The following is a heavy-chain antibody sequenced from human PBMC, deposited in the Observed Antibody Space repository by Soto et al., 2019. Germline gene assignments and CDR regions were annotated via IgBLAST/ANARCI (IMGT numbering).Heavy chain of an antibody. CDR2: ISYDGSNK. Sequence: GGSLRLSCAASGFSFSSYSMHWVRQAPGKGLEWVAVISYDGSNKYYADSVKGRFTITRDSSKNTVSLQMNSLRLEDTAVYYCARAPPRGIAAPGTWGSGMDVWGQGTTVTVSS. J-gene: IGHJ6*02. V-gene: IGHV3-30*04. CDR3: ARAPPRGIAAPGTWGSGMDV. D-gene: IGHD6-13*01. CDR1: GFSFSSYS.